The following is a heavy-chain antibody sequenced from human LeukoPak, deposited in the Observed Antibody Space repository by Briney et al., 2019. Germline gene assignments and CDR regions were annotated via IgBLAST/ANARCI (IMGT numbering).Heavy chain of an antibody. CDR1: GFTFSSYG. J-gene: IGHJ1*01. V-gene: IGHV3-30*18. Sequence: GRSLRLSCAASGFTFSSYGMHWVRQAPGKGLEWVAVISYDGSNKYYADSVKGRFTIPRDNSKNTLYLQMNSLRAEDTAVYYCAKASLPYSSSWSGAEYFQHWGQGTLVTVSS. CDR3: AKASLPYSSSWSGAEYFQH. CDR2: ISYDGSNK. D-gene: IGHD6-13*01.